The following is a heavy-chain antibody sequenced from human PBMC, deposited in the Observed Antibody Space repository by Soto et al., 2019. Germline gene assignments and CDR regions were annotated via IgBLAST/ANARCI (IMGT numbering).Heavy chain of an antibody. CDR3: VKDQTGDLVWYFDL. J-gene: IGHJ2*01. D-gene: IGHD7-27*01. Sequence: GVSLRLSCEASGFAFSRNAINWVRQAPGKGLEWVSSVSADGGRTYYAESVKGRFTVSRDNSKNTVFLQMNTLSAEDSAIYFCVKDQTGDLVWYFDLWGRGTLVTVSS. CDR2: VSADGGRT. CDR1: GFAFSRNA. V-gene: IGHV3-23*01.